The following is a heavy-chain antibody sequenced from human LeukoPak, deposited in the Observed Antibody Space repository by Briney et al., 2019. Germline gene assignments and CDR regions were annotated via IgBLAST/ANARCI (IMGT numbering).Heavy chain of an antibody. Sequence: PGGSLRLSCAASGFPFSSYAMSSVRQAPGKGLGWVSVISGSGGSTYYADSVKGRFAISRDNSKNTLYLQMNSLRAEDTAVYYCAKGKRTLDYWGQGTLVTVSS. D-gene: IGHD1-1*01. CDR3: AKGKRTLDY. J-gene: IGHJ4*02. CDR2: ISGSGGST. CDR1: GFPFSSYA. V-gene: IGHV3-23*01.